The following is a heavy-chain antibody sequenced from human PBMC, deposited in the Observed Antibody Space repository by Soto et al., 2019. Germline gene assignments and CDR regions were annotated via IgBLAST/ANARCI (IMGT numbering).Heavy chain of an antibody. CDR1: GGSISSSSYF. Sequence: PSETLSLTCTVSGGSISSSSYFWGWIRQPPGKGLEWIGSIYYSGSTYYNPSLKSRVTISVDTSKNQFSLKLSSVTAADTAVYYCARGKITGLFDYWGQGTLVTVSS. J-gene: IGHJ4*02. CDR2: IYYSGST. CDR3: ARGKITGLFDY. V-gene: IGHV4-39*01. D-gene: IGHD2-8*02.